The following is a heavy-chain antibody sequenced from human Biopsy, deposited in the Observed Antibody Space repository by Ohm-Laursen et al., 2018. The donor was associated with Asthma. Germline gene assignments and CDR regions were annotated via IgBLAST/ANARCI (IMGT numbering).Heavy chain of an antibody. Sequence: SQTLSLTCSVSGDSFTYPGYYWSWVRQLPGRGLEWIGYIHYSGSAYYNPSLKSRICMSVDMSKKQFSLEVRSVTAADTAVYYCARSVTGSLAYCAGDCSFHLVRWGPGTLVTVSS. CDR3: ARSVTGSLAYCAGDCSFHLVR. V-gene: IGHV4-31*03. D-gene: IGHD2-21*01. CDR1: GDSFTYPGYY. J-gene: IGHJ4*02. CDR2: IHYSGSA.